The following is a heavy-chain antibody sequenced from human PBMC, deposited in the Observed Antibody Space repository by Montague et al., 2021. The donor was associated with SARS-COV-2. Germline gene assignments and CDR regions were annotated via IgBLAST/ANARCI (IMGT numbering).Heavy chain of an antibody. CDR3: ARIPVGSKYYFDF. CDR2: AYYRSKWYN. D-gene: IGHD2-2*01. J-gene: IGHJ4*02. V-gene: IGHV6-1*01. CDR1: GDSVSSNIAT. Sequence: CAISGDSVSSNIATWNWIRQSPSSGLVWLGRAYYRSKWYNDYAESVKSRITIDPDTSKHQFSLHLNSVTPEDTAVYYCARIPVGSKYYFDFWGQGTLVTVSS.